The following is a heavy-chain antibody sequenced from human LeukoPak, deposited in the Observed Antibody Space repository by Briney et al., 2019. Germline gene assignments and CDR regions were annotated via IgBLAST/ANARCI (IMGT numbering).Heavy chain of an antibody. CDR2: IYYSGST. CDR1: GGSISGYY. V-gene: IGHV4-59*08. J-gene: IGHJ4*02. Sequence: SETLSLTCTVSGGSISGYYWSWIRQPPGKGLEWIGYIYYSGSTNYNPSLKSRVTISVDTSKNQFSLKLSSVTAADTAVYYCARSFVDTAMVPDYWGQGTLVTVSS. D-gene: IGHD5-18*01. CDR3: ARSFVDTAMVPDY.